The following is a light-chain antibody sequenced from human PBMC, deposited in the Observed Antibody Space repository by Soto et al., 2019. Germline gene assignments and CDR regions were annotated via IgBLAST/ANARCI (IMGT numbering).Light chain of an antibody. V-gene: IGKV1-5*01. Sequence: DIQMTQSPPTLSASVGDRVTITCLASQSVRSWLAWYQQTPGTAPKLLIFDASRLESGVPSRFSGSGSGTDFTLTISRLEPEDFAVYYCQQYGTEPLTFGQGTKVDIK. CDR3: QQYGTEPLT. CDR1: QSVRSW. J-gene: IGKJ1*01. CDR2: DAS.